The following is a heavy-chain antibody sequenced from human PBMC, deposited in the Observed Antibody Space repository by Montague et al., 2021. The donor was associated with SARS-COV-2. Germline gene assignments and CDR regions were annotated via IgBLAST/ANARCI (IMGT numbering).Heavy chain of an antibody. CDR3: ARGREYSSSAGFDY. J-gene: IGHJ4*02. D-gene: IGHD6-6*01. CDR2: IYYSGSP. V-gene: IGHV4-59*01. CDR1: GGSISSYY. Sequence: SETRSLTCTVSGGSISSYYWSWIRQPPGKGLEWIGYIYYSGSPSYNPSLKSRVTISVYTSTNQFPLTLSSVTAPNTAGYYCARGREYSSSAGFDYRGQGTRVTLSS.